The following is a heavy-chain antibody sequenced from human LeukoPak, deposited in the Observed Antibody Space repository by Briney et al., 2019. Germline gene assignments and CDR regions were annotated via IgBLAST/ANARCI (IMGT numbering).Heavy chain of an antibody. D-gene: IGHD2-2*02. J-gene: IGHJ6*02. CDR1: GFTFSSYA. CDR2: ISYDGSNK. CDR3: ARAGPQGYCSSTSCDTWDYYYGMDV. Sequence: GGSLRLSCAASGFTFSSYAMHWVRQAPGKGLEWVAVISYDGSNKYYADSVKGQFTISRDNSKNTLYLQMNSLRAEDTAVYYCARAGPQGYCSSTSCDTWDYYYGMDVWGQGTTVTVSS. V-gene: IGHV3-30*04.